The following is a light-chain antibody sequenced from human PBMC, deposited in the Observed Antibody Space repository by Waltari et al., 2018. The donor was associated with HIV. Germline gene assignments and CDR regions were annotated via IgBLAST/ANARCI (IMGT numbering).Light chain of an antibody. J-gene: IGLJ3*02. V-gene: IGLV2-14*03. CDR1: SWDIGTYNY. CDR2: DVN. Sequence: QSALTQPASVSGSPGQSITISCTGTSWDIGTYNYVSWYQQHPGKAPKLIIFDVNNRHSGISDRFSGSKSANMASLTISGLQAADEADYYCRSYSRTNTWVFGGGTRLTVL. CDR3: RSYSRTNTWV.